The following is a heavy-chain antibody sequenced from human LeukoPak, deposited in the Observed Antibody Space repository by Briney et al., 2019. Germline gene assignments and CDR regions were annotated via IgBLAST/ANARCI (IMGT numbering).Heavy chain of an antibody. CDR3: AKSTDQYYYDSSGYQDY. Sequence: PGGSQRLSCAASGFTLSSYAMSWVRQAPGKGLEWVSAISGSGGSTYYADSVKGRFTISRDNSKNTLYLQMNSLRAEDTAVYYCAKSTDQYYYDSSGYQDYWGQGTLVTVSS. CDR2: ISGSGGST. D-gene: IGHD3-22*01. J-gene: IGHJ4*02. CDR1: GFTLSSYA. V-gene: IGHV3-23*01.